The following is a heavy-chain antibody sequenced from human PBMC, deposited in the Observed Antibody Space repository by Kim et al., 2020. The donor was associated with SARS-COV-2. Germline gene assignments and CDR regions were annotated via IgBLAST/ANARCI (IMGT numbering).Heavy chain of an antibody. D-gene: IGHD1-7*01. Sequence: SVKVSCKASGFTFTSSAMQWVRQARGQRLEWIGWIVVGSGNTNYAQKFQERVTITRDMSTSTAYMELSSLRSEDTAVYYCAANYPYYYYGMDVWGQGTTVTVSS. CDR3: AANYPYYYYGMDV. V-gene: IGHV1-58*02. J-gene: IGHJ6*02. CDR2: IVVGSGNT. CDR1: GFTFTSSA.